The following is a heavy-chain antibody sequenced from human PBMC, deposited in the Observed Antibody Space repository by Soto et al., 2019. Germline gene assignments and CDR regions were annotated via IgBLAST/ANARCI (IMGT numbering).Heavy chain of an antibody. CDR1: GASISSRTW. V-gene: IGHV4-4*02. J-gene: IGHJ4*02. CDR2: MYHNGGS. D-gene: IGHD2-21*01. Sequence: QVQLQESGPGLVKPSETLSLTCAVSGASISSRTWWTWVRQSPGKGLEWIGEMYHNGGSNCNPSLKSRVAISTDTSKNQFSLTLTSVTAADTAIYYCTCCGHDYKIDNWGQGSLVTVSS. CDR3: TCCGHDYKIDN.